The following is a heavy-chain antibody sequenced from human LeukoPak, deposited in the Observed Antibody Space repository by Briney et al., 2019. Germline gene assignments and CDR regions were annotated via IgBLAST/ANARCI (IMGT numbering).Heavy chain of an antibody. CDR2: ISWNSGTI. CDR1: GFTFDNYA. V-gene: IGHV3-9*01. Sequence: HPGGSLRLSCAASGFTFDNYAMNWVRQVPGKGLEWLSLISWNSGTIGYADSVKGRFTISRDNANNFLYLQMNSLRAEDTALYYCARAYKDRSLAGKKEFFQHWGQGTLVTVSS. J-gene: IGHJ1*01. D-gene: IGHD6-19*01. CDR3: ARAYKDRSLAGKKEFFQH.